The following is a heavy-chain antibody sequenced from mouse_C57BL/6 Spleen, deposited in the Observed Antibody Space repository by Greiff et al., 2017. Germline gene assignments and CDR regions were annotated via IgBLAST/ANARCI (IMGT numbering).Heavy chain of an antibody. CDR1: GYTFTSYW. J-gene: IGHJ3*01. CDR2: IDPSDSYT. V-gene: IGHV1-50*01. CDR3: ARPAQATYAWFAY. Sequence: QVQLKQPGAELVKPGASVKLSCKASGYTFTSYWMQWVKQRPGQGLEWIGEIDPSDSYTNYNQKFKGKATLTVDTSSSTAYMQLSSLTSEDSAVYYCARPAQATYAWFAYWGQGTLVTVSA. D-gene: IGHD3-2*02.